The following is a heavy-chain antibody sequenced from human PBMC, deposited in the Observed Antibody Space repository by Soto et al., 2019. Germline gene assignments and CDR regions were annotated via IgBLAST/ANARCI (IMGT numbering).Heavy chain of an antibody. V-gene: IGHV1-69*13. D-gene: IGHD3-16*01. CDR2: IIPIFGTA. J-gene: IGHJ4*02. Sequence: GASVKVSCKASGGTFSSYAISWVRQAPGQGLEWMGGIIPIFGTANYAQKFQGRVTITADESTSTAYMELSSLRSEDTAVYYCAWGATNQGRTLDYWGQGTLVTVSS. CDR3: AWGATNQGRTLDY. CDR1: GGTFSSYA.